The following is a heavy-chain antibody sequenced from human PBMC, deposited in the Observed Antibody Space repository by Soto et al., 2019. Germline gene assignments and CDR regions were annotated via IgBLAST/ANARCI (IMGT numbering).Heavy chain of an antibody. J-gene: IGHJ6*02. Sequence: PSETLALTCAVSGGSISSGGYYWSWIRQHPGKGLEWIGYIYYSGSTSYNPSLKSRVTISVDTSKNQFSLKLSSVTAADTAVYYCARDLSSLVPAAIYYGMDVWGQGTTVTVSS. D-gene: IGHD2-2*01. CDR3: ARDLSSLVPAAIYYGMDV. V-gene: IGHV4-31*11. CDR2: IYYSGST. CDR1: GGSISSGGYY.